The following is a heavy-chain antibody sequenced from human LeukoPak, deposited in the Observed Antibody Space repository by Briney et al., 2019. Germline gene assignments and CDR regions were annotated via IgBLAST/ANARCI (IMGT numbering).Heavy chain of an antibody. J-gene: IGHJ6*02. CDR3: ARGRRVLRFLEWLQDYGMDV. Sequence: PGGSLRLSCAASGFTFSSYWMSWVRQAPGKGLEWVANIKQDGSEKYYVDSVKGRFTISRDNAKNSLYLQMNSLRAEDTAVYYCARGRRVLRFLEWLQDYGMDVWGQGTTVTVSS. D-gene: IGHD3-3*01. CDR2: IKQDGSEK. V-gene: IGHV3-7*03. CDR1: GFTFSSYW.